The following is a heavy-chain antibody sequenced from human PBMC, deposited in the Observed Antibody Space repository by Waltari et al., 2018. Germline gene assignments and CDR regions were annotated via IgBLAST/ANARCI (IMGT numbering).Heavy chain of an antibody. CDR2: IYYSGST. J-gene: IGHJ4*02. CDR1: GGSISRSSYY. D-gene: IGHD2-15*01. Sequence: QLQLQESGPGLVKPSETLSLTCTVSGGSISRSSYYWGWIRQPPGKGLEWIGSIYYSGSTYYNPSLKSRVTISVDTSKNQFSLKLSSVTAADTAVYYCALDCSGGSCYEDYWGQGTLVTVSS. V-gene: IGHV4-39*07. CDR3: ALDCSGGSCYEDY.